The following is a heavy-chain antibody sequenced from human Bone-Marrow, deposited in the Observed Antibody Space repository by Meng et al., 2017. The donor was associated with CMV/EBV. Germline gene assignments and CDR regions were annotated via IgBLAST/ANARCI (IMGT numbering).Heavy chain of an antibody. Sequence: GGSLRLSCAASGFGFSGFKMNWIRQAPGKGLEWISSISSSGQNIYYFDSVRGRFTISRVNARSSLLLQMTKLRVDDTATYYCARDYDSRGVDFWGPGTLVTVSS. D-gene: IGHD3-3*01. CDR1: GFGFSGFK. V-gene: IGHV3-21*01. CDR3: ARDYDSRGVDF. CDR2: ISSSGQNI. J-gene: IGHJ4*02.